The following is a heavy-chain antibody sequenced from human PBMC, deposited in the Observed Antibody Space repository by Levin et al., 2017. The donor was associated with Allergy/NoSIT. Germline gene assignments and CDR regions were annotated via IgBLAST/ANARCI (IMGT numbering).Heavy chain of an antibody. D-gene: IGHD6-19*01. J-gene: IGHJ5*02. CDR3: ARNRIAVAGRAGWFDP. V-gene: IGHV1-8*01. CDR1: GYTFTSYD. Sequence: ASVKVSCKASGYTFTSYDINWVRQATGQGLEWMGWMNPNSGNTGYAQKFQGRVTMTRNTSISTAYMELSSLRSEDTAVYYCARNRIAVAGRAGWFDPWGQGTLVTVSS. CDR2: MNPNSGNT.